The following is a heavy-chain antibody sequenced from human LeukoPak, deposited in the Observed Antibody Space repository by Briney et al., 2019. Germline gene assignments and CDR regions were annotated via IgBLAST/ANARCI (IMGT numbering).Heavy chain of an antibody. CDR3: ARGGDILTEGGGYDY. CDR1: GGTFSSYA. Sequence: ASVKVSCKASGGTFSSYAISWVRQAPGQGLEWVGGIIPIFGTANYAQKFQGRVTITADESTSTAYMELSSLRSEDTAVYYCARGGDILTEGGGYDYWGQGTLVTVSS. D-gene: IGHD3-9*01. J-gene: IGHJ4*02. CDR2: IIPIFGTA. V-gene: IGHV1-69*13.